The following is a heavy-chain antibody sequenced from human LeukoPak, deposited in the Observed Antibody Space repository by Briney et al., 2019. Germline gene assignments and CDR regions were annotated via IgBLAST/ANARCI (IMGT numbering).Heavy chain of an antibody. J-gene: IGHJ3*02. Sequence: PGGSLRLSCAASGFTFSSYSMNWVRQAPGKGLEWVSSISSGSSYIYYADSVKGRFTISRDNAKNSLYLQMNSLRAEDTAVYYCASEITMIVEGSKAFDIWGQGTMVTVSS. V-gene: IGHV3-21*01. CDR3: ASEITMIVEGSKAFDI. CDR1: GFTFSSYS. CDR2: ISSGSSYI. D-gene: IGHD3-22*01.